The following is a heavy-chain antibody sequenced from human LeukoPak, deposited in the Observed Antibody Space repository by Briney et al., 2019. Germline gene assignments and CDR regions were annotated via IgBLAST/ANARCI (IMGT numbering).Heavy chain of an antibody. J-gene: IGHJ5*02. V-gene: IGHV1-2*02. CDR1: GYTFTSYG. Sequence: GASVKVSCKASGYTFTSYGISWVRQAPGQGLEWMGWINPSSGARIYSQKFQGRVTMDTSISIAYMELSGLTSDDTAVYYCATGSITHTRDPWGQGTLVTVSS. D-gene: IGHD6-6*01. CDR3: ATGSITHTRDP. CDR2: INPSSGAR.